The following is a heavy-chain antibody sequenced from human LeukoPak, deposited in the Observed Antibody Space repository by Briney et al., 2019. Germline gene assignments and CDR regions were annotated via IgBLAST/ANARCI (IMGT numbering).Heavy chain of an antibody. D-gene: IGHD6-19*01. CDR1: GGSFSGYY. CDR2: INHSGST. Sequence: SETLSLTCAVYGGSFSGYYWSWIRQPPGKGLEWIGEINHSGSTNYNPSLKSRVTISVDTSKNQFFLKLSSVTAADTAVYYCARRTGIAVAGINYWGQGTLVTVSS. CDR3: ARRTGIAVAGINY. V-gene: IGHV4-34*01. J-gene: IGHJ4*02.